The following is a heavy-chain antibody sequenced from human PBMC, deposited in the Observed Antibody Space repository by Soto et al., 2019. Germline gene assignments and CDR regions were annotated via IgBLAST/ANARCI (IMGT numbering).Heavy chain of an antibody. CDR1: GFTFSSYA. J-gene: IGHJ3*02. CDR3: AKERNSPNKIAARSYDSSGYYYVGAFDI. Sequence: GGSLRLSCAASGFTFSSYAMSWVRQAPGKGLEWVSAISGSGGSTYYADSVKGRFTISRDNSKNTLYLQMNSLRAEDTAVYYCAKERNSPNKIAARSYDSSGYYYVGAFDIWGQGTMVTVSS. CDR2: ISGSGGST. D-gene: IGHD3-22*01. V-gene: IGHV3-23*01.